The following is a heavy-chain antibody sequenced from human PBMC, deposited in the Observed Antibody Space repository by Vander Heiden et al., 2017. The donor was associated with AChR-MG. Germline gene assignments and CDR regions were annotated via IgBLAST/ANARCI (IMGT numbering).Heavy chain of an antibody. Sequence: QVQLVESGGGVAQPGRSLILSCDASGFTFSSYGMHGVRQAPGKGLEWVAVISYDGSNKYYADAVKGRFTISRDNSKNTLYLQMNSLRAEDTAVYYCAKDARRPPKRGYYYYYYMDVWGKGTTVTVSS. CDR3: AKDARRPPKRGYYYYYYMDV. CDR1: GFTFSSYG. CDR2: ISYDGSNK. J-gene: IGHJ6*03. V-gene: IGHV3-30*18.